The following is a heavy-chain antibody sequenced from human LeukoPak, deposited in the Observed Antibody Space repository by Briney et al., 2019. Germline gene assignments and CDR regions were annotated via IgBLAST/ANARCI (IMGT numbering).Heavy chain of an antibody. V-gene: IGHV4-59*01. CDR2: IYYSGST. J-gene: IGHJ3*02. CDR1: GGSISGYY. CDR3: ARYIVSYPHDAFDI. Sequence: PSETLSLTCTVSGGSISGYYWSWIRQPPGKGLEWIGYIYYSGSTSYNPSLKSRVTISVDTSKKQFSLKLSSVTAADTAFYYCARYIVSYPHDAFDIWGQGTMVTVSS. D-gene: IGHD1-26*01.